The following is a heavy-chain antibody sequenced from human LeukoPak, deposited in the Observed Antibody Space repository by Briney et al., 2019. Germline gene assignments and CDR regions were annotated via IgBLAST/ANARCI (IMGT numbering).Heavy chain of an antibody. CDR1: GFTVSSNY. V-gene: IGHV3-66*01. CDR3: ARILQLGNDAFDI. CDR2: IYSGGST. J-gene: IGHJ3*02. Sequence: PGGSLRLSCAASGFTVSSNYMSWVRQAPGKGLEWVSVIYSGGSTYYADSVKGRFTISRDNSKNTLYLQMNSLRAEDTAVYYCARILQLGNDAFDIWGQGTMVTVSS. D-gene: IGHD1-1*01.